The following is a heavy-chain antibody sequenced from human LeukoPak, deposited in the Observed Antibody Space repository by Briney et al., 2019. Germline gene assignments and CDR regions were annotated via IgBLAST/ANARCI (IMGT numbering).Heavy chain of an antibody. CDR3: ARRTPGPQLDEYVAYFFDH. CDR1: GGSITTYN. CDR2: IYSSGAT. J-gene: IGHJ4*02. V-gene: IGHV4-4*09. D-gene: IGHD2-2*01. Sequence: SETLSLTCTVSGGSITTYNWIWIRQTPGQALEWIGHIYSSGATKYNPSLKSRATILLDTSKDQLSLKLSSVSAADTAVYYCARRTPGPQLDEYVAYFFDHWGQGTQVAVSS.